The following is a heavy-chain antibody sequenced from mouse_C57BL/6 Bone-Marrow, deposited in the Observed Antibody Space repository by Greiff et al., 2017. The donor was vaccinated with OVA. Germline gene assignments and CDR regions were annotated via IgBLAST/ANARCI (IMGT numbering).Heavy chain of an antibody. Sequence: QVQLQQSGAELVRPGPSVKVSCKASGYAFTNYLIEWVKQRPGQGLEWIGVINPGSGGTNYNEKFKGKATLTADKSSSTAYMQLSSLTSEDSAVYYCATGITTVVNFDVWGTGTTVTVSS. CDR3: ATGITTVVNFDV. D-gene: IGHD1-1*01. V-gene: IGHV1-54*01. CDR2: INPGSGGT. J-gene: IGHJ1*03. CDR1: GYAFTNYL.